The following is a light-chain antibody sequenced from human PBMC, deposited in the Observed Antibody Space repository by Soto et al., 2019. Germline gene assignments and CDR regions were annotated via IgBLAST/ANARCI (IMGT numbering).Light chain of an antibody. V-gene: IGKV3-15*01. CDR3: QQYNNWPSWT. J-gene: IGKJ1*01. Sequence: IMITPAPGPPSFFSGGRGTLSRRAHQSVSSNLAWYQQKPGQAPRLLIYGASTRATGIPARFSGSGSGTEFTLTISSLQSEDFAVYYCQQYNNWPSWTFGQGTKVDIK. CDR1: QSVSSN. CDR2: GAS.